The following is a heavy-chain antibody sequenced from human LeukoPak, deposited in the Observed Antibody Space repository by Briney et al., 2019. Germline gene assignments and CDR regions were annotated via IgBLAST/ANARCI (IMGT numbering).Heavy chain of an antibody. V-gene: IGHV4-34*01. D-gene: IGHD3-16*02. CDR3: ARHRFDYVWGSYRYKKGDYFDY. Sequence: SETLSLTCAVYGGPFSGYYWSWIRQPPGKGLEWIGEINHSGSTNYNPSLKSRVTISVDTSKNQFSLKLSSVTAADTAVYYCARHRFDYVWGSYRYKKGDYFDYWGQGTLVTVSS. J-gene: IGHJ4*02. CDR2: INHSGST. CDR1: GGPFSGYY.